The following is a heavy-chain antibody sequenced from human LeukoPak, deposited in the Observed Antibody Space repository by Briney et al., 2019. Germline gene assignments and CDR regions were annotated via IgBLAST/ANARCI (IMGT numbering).Heavy chain of an antibody. CDR1: GYTFTSYG. CDR3: ASDVYCSGGSCYNVFDY. D-gene: IGHD2-15*01. Sequence: ASVKVSCKASGYTFTSYGISWVRQAPGQGLEWMGWISAYNGNTNYAQKLQGRVTMTTDTSTSSAYMELRSLRSDDTAVYYCASDVYCSGGSCYNVFDYWGQGTLVTVSS. V-gene: IGHV1-18*01. CDR2: ISAYNGNT. J-gene: IGHJ4*02.